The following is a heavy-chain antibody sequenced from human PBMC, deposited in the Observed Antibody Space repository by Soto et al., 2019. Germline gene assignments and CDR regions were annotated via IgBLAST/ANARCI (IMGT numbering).Heavy chain of an antibody. V-gene: IGHV3-23*01. D-gene: IGHD2-2*01. CDR3: AKNQPSWATRAAFDY. Sequence: GGSLRLSCAASGFTFSNYAMNWVRQAPGKGLEWVSGISGGSGDSTFYADSVKGRFTISRDNSKNTLHLQMNSLRTEDTAVYYCAKNQPSWATRAAFDYWGQGTLVTVSS. CDR1: GFTFSNYA. CDR2: ISGGSGDST. J-gene: IGHJ4*02.